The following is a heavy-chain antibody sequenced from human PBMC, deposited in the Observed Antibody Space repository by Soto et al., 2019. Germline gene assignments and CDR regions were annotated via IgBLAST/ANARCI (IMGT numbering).Heavy chain of an antibody. Sequence: PSETLSLTCTVSGGSSGSGDYYWSWIRQPPGKGLEWIGYIYYSGSTYYNPSLKSRVTISVDTSKNQFSLKLSSVTAADTAVYYCARLLGYCSGGSCWYNWFDPWGQGTLVTVSS. CDR2: IYYSGST. CDR1: GGSSGSGDYY. J-gene: IGHJ5*02. V-gene: IGHV4-30-4*01. CDR3: ARLLGYCSGGSCWYNWFDP. D-gene: IGHD2-15*01.